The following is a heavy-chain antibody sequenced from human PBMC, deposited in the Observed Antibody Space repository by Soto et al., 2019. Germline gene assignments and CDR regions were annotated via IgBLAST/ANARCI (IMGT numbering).Heavy chain of an antibody. D-gene: IGHD1-26*01. Sequence: EVQLLESGGGLVQPGGSLRLSCAASGFTFSSYAMSWVRQAPGKGLEWVSAISGRGGSTYYADSVKGRFTISRDNSKNTLYRQMNSLRAEDTAVYYCAKWLIVGATVDYWGQGTLVTVSS. CDR2: ISGRGGST. V-gene: IGHV3-23*01. CDR3: AKWLIVGATVDY. J-gene: IGHJ4*02. CDR1: GFTFSSYA.